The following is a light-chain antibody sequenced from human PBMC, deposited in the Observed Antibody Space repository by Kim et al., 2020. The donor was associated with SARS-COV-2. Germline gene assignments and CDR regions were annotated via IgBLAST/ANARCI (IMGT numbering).Light chain of an antibody. CDR2: GAS. CDR1: HSVAGK. V-gene: IGKV3D-15*01. CDR3: QEYNNWPALS. Sequence: DIVMTQFPATLSVSPGERATLSCRASHSVAGKLAWYQQKPGQAPRLLIYGASVRATGIPARFSGSGSGTEFTLTISSLQSEDFAVYYCQEYNNWPALSFGGGTKVEIK. J-gene: IGKJ4*01.